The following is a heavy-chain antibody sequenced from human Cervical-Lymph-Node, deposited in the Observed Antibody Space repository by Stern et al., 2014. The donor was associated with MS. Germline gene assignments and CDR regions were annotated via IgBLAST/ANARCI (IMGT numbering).Heavy chain of an antibody. CDR1: GFTFSSYG. V-gene: IGHV3-33*01. J-gene: IGHJ5*02. CDR2: IWNDGSNK. Sequence: VQLEESGGGVVKPARTLRLTCAASGFTFSSYGMHWIRQAQGTGLEWEAVIWNDGSNKYYADSAKGRFTITRDNSKNTLYLQMNSLRAEDTAVYYCARDGKPIAVAGTSWFDPWGQGTLVTVSS. CDR3: ARDGKPIAVAGTSWFDP. D-gene: IGHD6-19*01.